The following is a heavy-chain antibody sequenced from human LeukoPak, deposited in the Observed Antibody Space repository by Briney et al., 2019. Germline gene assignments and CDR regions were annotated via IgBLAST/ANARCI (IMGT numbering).Heavy chain of an antibody. CDR1: GGTFSSYA. V-gene: IGHV1-69*13. J-gene: IGHJ6*02. CDR3: ARDSLYYDFWSGPDYYYYGMDV. Sequence: SVKVSCKASGGTFSSYAISWVRQAPGQGLEWMGGIIPIFGTANYAQQFQGRVTITADESTRTAYMELSSLRSEDTAVYYCARDSLYYDFWSGPDYYYYGMDVWGQGTTVTVSS. CDR2: IIPIFGTA. D-gene: IGHD3-3*01.